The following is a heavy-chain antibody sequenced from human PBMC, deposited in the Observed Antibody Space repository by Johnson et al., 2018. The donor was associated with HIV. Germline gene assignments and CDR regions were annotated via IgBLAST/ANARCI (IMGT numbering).Heavy chain of an antibody. J-gene: IGHJ3*02. Sequence: VQLVESGGGLVRPGGSLRLSCVASGFTFSSHWMHWVRQPPGKGLVWVSRINSDGSSTSYADSVKGRFTISRDNAKNTLYLQMNSLRVEDTAVYYCARAIDQGYSSGWSSDVYDIWGQGTMVTVSA. D-gene: IGHD6-19*01. CDR1: GFTFSSHW. V-gene: IGHV3-74*02. CDR2: INSDGSST. CDR3: ARAIDQGYSSGWSSDVYDI.